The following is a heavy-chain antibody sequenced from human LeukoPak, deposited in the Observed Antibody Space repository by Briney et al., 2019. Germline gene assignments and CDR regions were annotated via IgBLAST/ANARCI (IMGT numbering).Heavy chain of an antibody. Sequence: SETLSLTCTVSDGSIIIRDSYWGWIRQPPGKGLEWIGSTTDSANNYYNPAIRSRITITVNTYKKQFSLKVNSVTAADAAAYCCARDCSHNSSWFDPWGQGILVTVSS. CDR3: ARDCSHNSSWFDP. V-gene: IGHV4-39*07. CDR2: TTDSANN. D-gene: IGHD6-13*01. J-gene: IGHJ5*02. CDR1: DGSIIIRDSY.